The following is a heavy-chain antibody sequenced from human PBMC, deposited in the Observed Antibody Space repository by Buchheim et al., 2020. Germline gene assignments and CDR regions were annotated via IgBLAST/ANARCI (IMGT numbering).Heavy chain of an antibody. CDR3: ARGPNGGGSGSLVYGMDV. V-gene: IGHV4-34*01. CDR1: GGSFSGYY. J-gene: IGHJ6*02. D-gene: IGHD3-10*01. CDR2: INHSGST. Sequence: QVQLQQWGAGLLKPSETLSLTCAVYGGSFSGYYWSWIRQPPGKGLEWIGEINHSGSTNYNPSLKSRVTISVDTPKNQFHLKLSSVTAADTAVYHCARGPNGGGSGSLVYGMDVWGQGTT.